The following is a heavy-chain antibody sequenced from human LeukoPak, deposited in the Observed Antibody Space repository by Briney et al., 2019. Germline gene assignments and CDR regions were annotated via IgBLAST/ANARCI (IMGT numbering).Heavy chain of an antibody. D-gene: IGHD3-22*01. V-gene: IGHV3-30*02. J-gene: IGHJ4*02. CDR2: IRSDGSDK. CDR1: GFTFSTYC. Sequence: PGVSLRLFYAGSGFTFSTYCMNGVSQAPGKALEWVAFIRSDGSDKSYAGSVMGRFINSRDNSKNTLYLQVNTQTQSERAVCDCGRHDRSSDYWGQGTLVTVSS. CDR3: GRHDRSSDY.